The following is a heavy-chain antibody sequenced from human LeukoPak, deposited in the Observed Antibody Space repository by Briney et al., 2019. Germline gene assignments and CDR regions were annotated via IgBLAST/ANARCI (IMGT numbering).Heavy chain of an antibody. J-gene: IGHJ4*02. V-gene: IGHV5-51*01. CDR1: GYSFPDYW. CDR2: IYPSESDT. Sequence: GAALKISWKGSGYSFPDYWIGWVRQVPGKGLEGMGSIYPSESDTRYSPSFQGHVTISADKSISAAYLQWSSLRASDTAMYFCARRSHTSSPADYWGQGTLVTVSS. D-gene: IGHD2-2*01. CDR3: ARRSHTSSPADY.